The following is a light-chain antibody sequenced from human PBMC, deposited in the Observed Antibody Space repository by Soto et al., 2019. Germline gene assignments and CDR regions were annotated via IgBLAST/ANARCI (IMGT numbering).Light chain of an antibody. J-gene: IGLJ7*01. CDR1: SPNIGSNT. Sequence: QSVLTQSPSASGTPGQKVTISCSGSSPNIGSNTVSWYRQLPGTAPKILIHSNNKRPSGVPDRFSGSKSGTSASLAISGLQSEDEADYSCATWDDSLNGPVFGGGTQLTVL. V-gene: IGLV1-44*01. CDR3: ATWDDSLNGPV. CDR2: SNN.